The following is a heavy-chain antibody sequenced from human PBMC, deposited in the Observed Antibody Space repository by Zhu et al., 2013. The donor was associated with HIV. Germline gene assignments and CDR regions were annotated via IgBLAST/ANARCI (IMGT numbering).Heavy chain of an antibody. CDR1: GGTFSSYA. D-gene: IGHD4-17*01. CDR2: IIPIFGTA. CDR3: ARVPTVTTSYYYYYGMDV. Sequence: QVQLVQSGAEVKKPGSSVKVSCKASGGTFSSYAISWVRQAPGQGLEWMGGIIPIFGTANYAQKFQGRVTITADKSTSTAYMELSSLRSEDTAVYYCARVPTVTTSYYYYYGMDVWGQGTTVTVSS. J-gene: IGHJ6*02. V-gene: IGHV1-69*06.